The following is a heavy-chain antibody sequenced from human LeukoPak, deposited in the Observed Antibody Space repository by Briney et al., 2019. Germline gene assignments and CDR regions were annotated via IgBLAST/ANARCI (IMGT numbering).Heavy chain of an antibody. V-gene: IGHV3-30*03. Sequence: PGGSLRLSCAASGFTFSSYGMHWVRQVPGKGLEWVAVISYDGSNKYYADSVKGRFTISRDNSKNTLYLQMNSLRAEDTAVYYCARDLYAFDVWGQGTMVTVSS. CDR3: ARDLYAFDV. CDR1: GFTFSSYG. J-gene: IGHJ3*01. CDR2: ISYDGSNK.